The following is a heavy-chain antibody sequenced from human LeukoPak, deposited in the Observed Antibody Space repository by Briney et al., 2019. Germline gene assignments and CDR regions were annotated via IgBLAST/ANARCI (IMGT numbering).Heavy chain of an antibody. J-gene: IGHJ4*02. CDR2: INHSGST. V-gene: IGHV4-34*01. D-gene: IGHD3-22*01. Sequence: PSETLSLTCAVYGGSFSGYYWSWIRQPPGKGLEWIGEINHSGSTNYNPSLKSRVTISVDTSKNQFSLKLSSVTAADTAVYYCARGGPYYYDGSGYYRSRRPPSVFDYWGQGTLVTVSS. CDR1: GGSFSGYY. CDR3: ARGGPYYYDGSGYYRSRRPPSVFDY.